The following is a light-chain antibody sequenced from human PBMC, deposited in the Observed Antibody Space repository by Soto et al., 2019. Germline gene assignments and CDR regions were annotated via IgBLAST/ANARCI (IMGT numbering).Light chain of an antibody. J-gene: IGKJ1*01. CDR2: GAS. Sequence: EIVLTQSPGSLSLSPGQRATLSCRASQSVDTTFFAWYQKKPGQAPRLLIYGASKRATGIPDRFSGSVSGTDFTLIISRLEPEDFAGYYCQQYMSSVTFGQGTKVEIK. CDR3: QQYMSSVT. CDR1: QSVDTTF. V-gene: IGKV3-20*01.